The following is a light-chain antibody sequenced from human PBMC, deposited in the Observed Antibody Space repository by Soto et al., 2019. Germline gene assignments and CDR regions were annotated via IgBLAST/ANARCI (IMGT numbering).Light chain of an antibody. CDR1: QSVSSN. Sequence: EIVMTQSPATLSVSPGERATLSCRASQSVSSNLAWYQQRPGQAPRLLIYSASTRAPGIPARFSGSGSGTEFTLTISSLQSEDFAVYYCHQYNNWPPLTFGGGTKVEIK. V-gene: IGKV3-15*01. CDR2: SAS. J-gene: IGKJ4*01. CDR3: HQYNNWPPLT.